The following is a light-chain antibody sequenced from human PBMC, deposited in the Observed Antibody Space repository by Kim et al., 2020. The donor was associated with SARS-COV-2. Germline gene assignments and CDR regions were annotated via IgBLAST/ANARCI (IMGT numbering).Light chain of an antibody. CDR3: QTWGTGIHVV. CDR1: SGNSSYA. CDR2: LNSDGSH. V-gene: IGLV4-69*01. Sequence: VKLTCTLSSGNSSYAIAWHQQQPEKSPRYLMKLNSDGSHSKGDGIPDRFSGSSSGAERYLTISSLQSEDEADYYCQTWGTGIHVVFGGGTQLTVL. J-gene: IGLJ2*01.